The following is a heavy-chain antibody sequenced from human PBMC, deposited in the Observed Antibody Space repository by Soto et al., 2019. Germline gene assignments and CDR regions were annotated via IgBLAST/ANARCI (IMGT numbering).Heavy chain of an antibody. V-gene: IGHV4-31*03. CDR1: GGSISSGGYY. J-gene: IGHJ5*02. D-gene: IGHD3-22*01. CDR3: ARVKKYWDSSGIWFDP. Sequence: QVQLQESGPGLVKPSQTLSLTCTVSGGSISSGGYYWSWIRQHPGKGLEGIGYIYYSGSTYYTPSLKSRVTISVDTSKNQCSLKLSSVTAADTAVYYCARVKKYWDSSGIWFDPWGQGTLVTVSS. CDR2: IYYSGST.